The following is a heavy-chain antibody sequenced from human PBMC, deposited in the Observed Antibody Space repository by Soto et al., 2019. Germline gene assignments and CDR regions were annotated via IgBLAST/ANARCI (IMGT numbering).Heavy chain of an antibody. D-gene: IGHD3-22*01. CDR2: INHSGST. V-gene: IGHV4-34*01. J-gene: IGHJ5*02. CDR1: CGSFSGYD. Sequence: PSETLSLTCAVDCGSFSGYDWSWIRQPPGKGLEWIGEINHSGSTNYNPSLKSRVTISVDTSKNQFSLKLSSVTAADTAVYYCARASYDSSGWFDPWGQGTLVTVTS. CDR3: ARASYDSSGWFDP.